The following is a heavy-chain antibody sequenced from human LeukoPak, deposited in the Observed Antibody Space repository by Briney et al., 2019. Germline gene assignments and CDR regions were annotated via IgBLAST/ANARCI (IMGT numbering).Heavy chain of an antibody. CDR2: IKQDGSEK. D-gene: IGHD2-15*01. J-gene: IGHJ4*02. V-gene: IGHV3-7*03. CDR1: GFMFADHG. CDR3: AKELGATGDY. Sequence: GGSLRLSCAASGFMFADHGMTWVRQVPGKGLEWVANIKQDGSEKYYVDSVKGRFTISRDNAKNSLYLQMNSLRAEDTAVYYCAKELGATGDYWGQGTLVTVSS.